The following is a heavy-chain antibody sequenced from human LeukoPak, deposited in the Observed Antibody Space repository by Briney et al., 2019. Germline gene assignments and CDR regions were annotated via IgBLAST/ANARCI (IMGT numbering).Heavy chain of an antibody. Sequence: GASLQISCKGSGSCFTSYWICWVRPLRGKGQEWMGIIYTGDSDTRYGPSFQGQVTISADKSISTAYLQWSSLKASDTAMYYCARLAGRGRVAVLYWGQGTLVTVSS. CDR1: GSCFTSYW. CDR2: IYTGDSDT. D-gene: IGHD6-19*01. CDR3: ARLAGRGRVAVLY. V-gene: IGHV5-51*01. J-gene: IGHJ4*02.